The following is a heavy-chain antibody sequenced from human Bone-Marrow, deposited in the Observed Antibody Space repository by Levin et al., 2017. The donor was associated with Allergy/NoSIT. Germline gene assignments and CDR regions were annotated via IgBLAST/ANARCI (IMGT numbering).Heavy chain of an antibody. V-gene: IGHV3-13*01. D-gene: IGHD5-18*01. CDR2: IVTAGDT. CDR3: ARYNYEYNALDI. Sequence: GGSLRLSCAASGFTFRTHDMHWVRQGTGKGLEWVSTIVTAGDTYYPDSVRGRFTISRENAKNSLYLKMNGLSAVDTAVYYCARYNYEYNALDIWGQGTMVTVSS. CDR1: GFTFRTHD. J-gene: IGHJ3*02.